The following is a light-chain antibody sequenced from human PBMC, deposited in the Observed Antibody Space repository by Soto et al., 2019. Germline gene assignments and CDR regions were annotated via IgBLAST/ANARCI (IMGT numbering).Light chain of an antibody. J-gene: IGLJ1*01. CDR3: SSYTSRPTKL. CDR1: INDIGGYNY. Sequence: QSALSQPASVSGSPGQSITISCTGTINDIGGYNYVSWYQQHPGKAPKLLIYEVTNRPSGVSNRFSGSKSGNTASLTISGLRDADEADYYCSSYTSRPTKLFGTGTKLTFL. CDR2: EVT. V-gene: IGLV2-14*01.